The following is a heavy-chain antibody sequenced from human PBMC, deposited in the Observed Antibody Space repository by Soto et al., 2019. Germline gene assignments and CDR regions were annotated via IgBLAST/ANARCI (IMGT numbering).Heavy chain of an antibody. CDR2: SIPIVGTA. Sequence: QVQLVQSGAEVKKPASSVKVSCKASGGTFNNYPITWVRQAPGEGLEWMGGSIPIVGTANYAQNFQGRATISADESTSTAYMELSSLRSEDTAVYYCARGRGYSGDDHYYYFDMDVWGQGTTVTVSS. J-gene: IGHJ6*02. CDR1: GGTFNNYP. D-gene: IGHD5-12*01. CDR3: ARGRGYSGDDHYYYFDMDV. V-gene: IGHV1-69*01.